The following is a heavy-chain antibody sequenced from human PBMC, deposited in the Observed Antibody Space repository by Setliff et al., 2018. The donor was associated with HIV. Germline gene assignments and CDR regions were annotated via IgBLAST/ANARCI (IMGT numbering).Heavy chain of an antibody. CDR2: LASYNDDA. CDR3: ARGQYGDELFDY. D-gene: IGHD4-17*01. CDR1: GYTFTNYG. Sequence: ASVKVSCKASGYTFTNYGITWVRQAPGHGLEWMGWLASYNDDANYAQNLQGRVTMTTDKSTSTAYMELRSLRSDDTAVYYWARGQYGDELFDYWGQGTLVTVSS. V-gene: IGHV1-18*01. J-gene: IGHJ4*02.